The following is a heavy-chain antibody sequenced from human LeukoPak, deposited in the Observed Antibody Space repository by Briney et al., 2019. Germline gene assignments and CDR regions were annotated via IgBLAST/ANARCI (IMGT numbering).Heavy chain of an antibody. Sequence: PGGSLRLSCAASGITLSNYAMNWVRQAPWKGLEWVSGINWNGGSTGYADSVKGRFTTSRDNAKNSLYLQMNSLRAEDTALYHCAIRNDDNAFDIWGQGTMVTVSS. D-gene: IGHD1-1*01. J-gene: IGHJ3*02. CDR3: AIRNDDNAFDI. CDR1: GITLSNYA. V-gene: IGHV3-20*01. CDR2: INWNGGST.